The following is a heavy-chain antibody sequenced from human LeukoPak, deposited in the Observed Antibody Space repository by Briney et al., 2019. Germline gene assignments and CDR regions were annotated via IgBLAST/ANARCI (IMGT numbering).Heavy chain of an antibody. V-gene: IGHV3-30*18. J-gene: IGHJ3*02. D-gene: IGHD2-2*01. Sequence: QPGRSLRLSCAASGFTFSSSAMHWVRQAPGKGLEWVAVISYDGSNKYYADSVKGRFTISRDNSKNTLYLQMNSLRAEDTAVYYCAKDRLRYCSSTSCLGAFDIWGQGTMVTVSS. CDR1: GFTFSSSA. CDR2: ISYDGSNK. CDR3: AKDRLRYCSSTSCLGAFDI.